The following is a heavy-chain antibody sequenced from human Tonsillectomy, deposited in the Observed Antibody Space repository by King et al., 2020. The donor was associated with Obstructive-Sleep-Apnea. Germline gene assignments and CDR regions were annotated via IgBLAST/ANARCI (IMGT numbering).Heavy chain of an antibody. CDR2: IKQDGSEK. CDR1: GFIFSSYW. V-gene: IGHV3-7*03. J-gene: IGHJ5*01. CDR3: AREAYSSSSSWFDS. D-gene: IGHD6-6*01. Sequence: VQLVESGGGLVQPGGSLRLSCTASGFIFSSYWMNWVRQAPGKGLEWVANIKQDGSEKYYVDSVKGRFTISRDNAKTSLSLQMNSLRAEDTAVYYCAREAYSSSSSWFDSWGQGTLVTVSS.